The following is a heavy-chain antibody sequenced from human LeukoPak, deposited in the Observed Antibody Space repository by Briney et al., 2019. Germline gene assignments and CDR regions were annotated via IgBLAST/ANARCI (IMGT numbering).Heavy chain of an antibody. J-gene: IGHJ5*02. D-gene: IGHD3-22*01. CDR3: ARDTFYSDGSDYYSWFDP. CDR2: ISDSGGSA. Sequence: PGGSLRLSCAASGFTFSTYAMSWVRQAPGKGLEGVSSISDSGGSADYADSVKGRFTISRDNSKNTLYLQMSSLRAEDTAVYYCARDTFYSDGSDYYSWFDPWGQGTLVTVSS. V-gene: IGHV3-23*01. CDR1: GFTFSTYA.